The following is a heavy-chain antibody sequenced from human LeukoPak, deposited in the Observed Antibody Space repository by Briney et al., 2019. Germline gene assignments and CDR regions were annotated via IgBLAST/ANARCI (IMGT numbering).Heavy chain of an antibody. J-gene: IGHJ3*02. CDR3: ARVRPPPLGITIFGVVTPHRDAFDI. Sequence: EASAKVSCKASGGTFSSYAISWVRQAPGQGLEWMGGIIPIFGTANYARKFQGRVTITTDESTSTAYMELSSLRSEDTAVYYCARVRPPPLGITIFGVVTPHRDAFDIWGQGTMITVSS. D-gene: IGHD3-3*01. V-gene: IGHV1-69*05. CDR1: GGTFSSYA. CDR2: IIPIFGTA.